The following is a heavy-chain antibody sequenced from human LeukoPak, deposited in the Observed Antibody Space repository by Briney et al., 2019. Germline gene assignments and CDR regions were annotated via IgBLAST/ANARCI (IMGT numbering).Heavy chain of an antibody. CDR1: GFTFSSYG. CDR2: ISGSGGST. Sequence: GGSLRLSCAASGFTFSSYGMSWVRQAPGKGLEWGSAISGSGGSTYYAASVKGRFTISRDNSKNTLSLQMNSLTAGDQAVYYCAKGYLLVPEQVWGYDSDAFDIWGQGTMVTVSS. J-gene: IGHJ3*02. CDR3: AKGYLLVPEQVWGYDSDAFDI. V-gene: IGHV3-23*01. D-gene: IGHD5-12*01.